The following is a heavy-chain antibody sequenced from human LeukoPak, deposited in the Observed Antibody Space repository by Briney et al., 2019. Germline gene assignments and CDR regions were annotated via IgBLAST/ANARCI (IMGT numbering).Heavy chain of an antibody. V-gene: IGHV3-23*01. Sequence: GGSLRLSCAASGFTFSSYAMSWVRQAPGKGLEWVSAISGSGGSTYYADSVKGRFTISRDNSKNTLYLQMNSLRAEDTAVYYCAKAGMGSSGWYFSPNYFDYWGQGTLVTVSS. J-gene: IGHJ4*02. CDR2: ISGSGGST. D-gene: IGHD6-19*01. CDR1: GFTFSSYA. CDR3: AKAGMGSSGWYFSPNYFDY.